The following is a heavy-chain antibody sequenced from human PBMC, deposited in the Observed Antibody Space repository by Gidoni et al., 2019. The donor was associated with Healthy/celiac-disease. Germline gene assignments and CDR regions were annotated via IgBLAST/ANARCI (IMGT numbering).Heavy chain of an antibody. CDR3: AKVLDTAMGYWYFDL. V-gene: IGHV3-23*01. CDR2: ISGSGGST. J-gene: IGHJ2*01. D-gene: IGHD5-18*01. CDR1: GFTFSSFA. Sequence: EVQLLESGGGLVQPGGSLRLSCAASGFTFSSFAMSWVRQAQGKGLEWVSAISGSGGSTYYADSVKGRFTISRDNSKNTLYLQMNSLRAEDTAVYYCAKVLDTAMGYWYFDLWGRGTLVTVSS.